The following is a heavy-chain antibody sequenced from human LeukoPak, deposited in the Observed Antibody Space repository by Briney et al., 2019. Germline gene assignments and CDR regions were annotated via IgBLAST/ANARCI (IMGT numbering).Heavy chain of an antibody. CDR1: GFTFSRYG. CDR3: AELGITMIGGV. V-gene: IGHV3-48*03. J-gene: IGHJ6*04. CDR2: ISSSGSTI. Sequence: GGSLRLSCAASGFTFSRYGMNWVRQAPGKGLEWVSYISSSGSTIYYADSVKGRFTISRDNAKNSLYLQMNSLRAEDTAVYYCAELGITMIGGVWGKGTTVTISS. D-gene: IGHD3-10*02.